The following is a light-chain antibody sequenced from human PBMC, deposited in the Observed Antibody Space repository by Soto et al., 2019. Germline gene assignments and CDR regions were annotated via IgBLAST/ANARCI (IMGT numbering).Light chain of an antibody. V-gene: IGLV2-8*01. CDR3: KSYAGINTYV. J-gene: IGLJ1*01. CDR2: EVV. CDR1: RNDIGAYEF. Sequence: QSVLAQPPSASGSPGQSVTISCTGTRNDIGAYEFVSWYQHHPGKAPKLIIYEVVQRPSGVPDRFSGSKSGNTASLTVSGLQAADEADYYCKSYAGINTYVFGTGTKVTVL.